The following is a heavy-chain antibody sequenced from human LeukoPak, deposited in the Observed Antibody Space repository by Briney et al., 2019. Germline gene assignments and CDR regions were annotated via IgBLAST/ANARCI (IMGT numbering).Heavy chain of an antibody. J-gene: IGHJ4*02. Sequence: GASVKVSCKASGGTFSSYAISWVRQAPGQGLEWMGRIIPILGIANYAQTFKGRVTITADKSTSTAYMELSSLRSEDTAVYYCARTDYDSAPGDYWGQGTLVTVSS. CDR2: IIPILGIA. D-gene: IGHD3-22*01. V-gene: IGHV1-69*04. CDR3: ARTDYDSAPGDY. CDR1: GGTFSSYA.